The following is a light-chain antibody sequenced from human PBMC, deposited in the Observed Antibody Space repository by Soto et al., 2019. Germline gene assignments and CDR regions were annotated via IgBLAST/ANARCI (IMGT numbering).Light chain of an antibody. CDR3: QQYNNWPPLT. V-gene: IGKV3-15*01. CDR1: QSVSSD. CDR2: AAS. Sequence: EVVMTQSPATLSVSPGERATLSCRASQSVSSDLAWYQHKPGQAPRLLIYAASRRATGIPARFSGSGSGTEFTLTISSLQSEDFAVYYCQQYNNWPPLTFGGGPRWRS. J-gene: IGKJ4*01.